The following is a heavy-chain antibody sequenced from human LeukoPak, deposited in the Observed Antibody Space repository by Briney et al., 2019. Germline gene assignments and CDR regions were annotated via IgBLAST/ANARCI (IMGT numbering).Heavy chain of an antibody. CDR3: VRDLPRTSGP. D-gene: IGHD3-10*01. Sequence: GGSLRLSCVASGFTFSTAWMHWASQTPGKGLVWVSHINGDGRRINYADDVKGRFTISRDNAKNTLYLQMNSLRVEATAVYYCVRDLPRTSGPWGQGTLVTVSS. CDR2: INGDGRRI. J-gene: IGHJ5*02. CDR1: GFTFSTAW. V-gene: IGHV3-74*01.